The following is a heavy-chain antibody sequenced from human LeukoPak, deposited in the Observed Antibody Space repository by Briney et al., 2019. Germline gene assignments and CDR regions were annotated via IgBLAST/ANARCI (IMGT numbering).Heavy chain of an antibody. CDR2: INPNSGGT. CDR1: GYTFTSYY. CDR3: AGGGSSGWYGFDY. J-gene: IGHJ4*02. V-gene: IGHV1-2*06. Sequence: ASVKVSCKASGYTFTSYYMHWVRQAPGQGLEWMGRINPNSGGTNYAQKFQGRVTMTRDTSISTAYMEPSRLRSDDTAVYYCAGGGSSGWYGFDYWGQGTLVTVSS. D-gene: IGHD6-19*01.